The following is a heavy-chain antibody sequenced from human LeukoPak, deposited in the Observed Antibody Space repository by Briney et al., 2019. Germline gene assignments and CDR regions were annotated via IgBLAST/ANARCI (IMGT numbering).Heavy chain of an antibody. J-gene: IGHJ4*02. CDR1: GGSISSYY. CDR2: IYYSGST. Sequence: SETLPLTCTVSGGSISSYYWSWIRQPPGKGLEWIGYIYYSGSTNYNPSLKSRVTISVDTSKNQFSLKLSSVTAADTAVYYCALTSRYCSGGSCYPDYWGQGTLVTVSS. CDR3: ALTSRYCSGGSCYPDY. D-gene: IGHD2-15*01. V-gene: IGHV4-59*01.